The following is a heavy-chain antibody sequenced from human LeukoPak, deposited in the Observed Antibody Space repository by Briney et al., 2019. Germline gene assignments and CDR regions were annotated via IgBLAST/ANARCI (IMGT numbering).Heavy chain of an antibody. D-gene: IGHD2-21*02. CDR3: SVVTDY. J-gene: IGHJ4*02. CDR2: IRNKASGGST. Sequence: PGGSLRLSCRTSGFTFSDYIMSWFRQAPGKGLEWVGFIRNKASGGSTEYAASVQGRFTISRDDSKSIAYLQMNSLQTEDTAVYYCSVVTDYWGQGTMVAVSS. V-gene: IGHV3-49*03. CDR1: GFTFSDYI.